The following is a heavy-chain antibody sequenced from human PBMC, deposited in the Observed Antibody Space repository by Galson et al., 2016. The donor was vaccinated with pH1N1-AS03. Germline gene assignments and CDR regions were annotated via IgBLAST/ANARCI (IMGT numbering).Heavy chain of an antibody. J-gene: IGHJ4*02. Sequence: SVKVSCKVSGYTFTDYNMHWVQQAPGKGLEWMGGIIPILGTRHYAQRFQGRVTITADESTTTASMELSSLRFEDTAMYYCARDVSGNYGLDYWGQGTQVTVSS. CDR1: GYTFTDYN. V-gene: IGHV1-69*13. CDR3: ARDVSGNYGLDY. D-gene: IGHD1-26*01. CDR2: IIPILGTR.